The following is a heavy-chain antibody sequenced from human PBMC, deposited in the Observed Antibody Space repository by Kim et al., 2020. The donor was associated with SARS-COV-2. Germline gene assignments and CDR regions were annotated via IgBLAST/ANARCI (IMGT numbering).Heavy chain of an antibody. V-gene: IGHV3-7*01. Sequence: EHYVVDAVEGRFTISRDNAKATVYLQMNSRGVEDTAIYYCVRAGKPWGMDVWGQGTTVTVSS. J-gene: IGHJ6*02. CDR3: VRAGKPWGMDV. CDR2: EH. D-gene: IGHD7-27*01.